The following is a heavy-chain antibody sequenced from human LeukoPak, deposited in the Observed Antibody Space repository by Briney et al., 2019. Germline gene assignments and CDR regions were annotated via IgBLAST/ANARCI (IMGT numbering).Heavy chain of an antibody. D-gene: IGHD3-10*01. J-gene: IGHJ4*02. CDR3: ARDPGTIPPYYFDY. Sequence: SGTLSLTCAVSGDSISSNKWWSWVRQPPGKGLEWLGEIYRSGSTNYNPSLNSRLTISLDKSKNQFSLNVSSVTAADTAVYYCARDPGTIPPYYFDYWGQGILVTVSS. V-gene: IGHV4-4*02. CDR1: GDSISSNKW. CDR2: IYRSGST.